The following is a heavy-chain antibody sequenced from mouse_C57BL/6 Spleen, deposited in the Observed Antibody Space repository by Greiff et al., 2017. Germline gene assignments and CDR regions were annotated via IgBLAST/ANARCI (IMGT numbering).Heavy chain of an antibody. CDR2: INPGSGGT. Sequence: QVQLQQSGAELVRPGTSVKVSCKASGYAFTNYLIEWVKQRPGQGLEWIGVINPGSGGTNYTEKFKGKATLTADKSSSTAYMQLSSLTSEDSAVYVCARWITTVVAGYWGQGTTLTVSS. J-gene: IGHJ2*01. CDR3: ARWITTVVAGY. CDR1: GYAFTNYL. V-gene: IGHV1-54*01. D-gene: IGHD1-1*01.